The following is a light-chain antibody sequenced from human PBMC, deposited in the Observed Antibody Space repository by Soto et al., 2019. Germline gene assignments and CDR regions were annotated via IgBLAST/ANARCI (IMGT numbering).Light chain of an antibody. CDR3: QQYSHLVT. CDR1: QTISTL. J-gene: IGKJ2*01. V-gene: IGKV1-5*01. CDR2: DAS. Sequence: IQMTQSPSTLSAPVGDRVTITCQASQTISTLLAWFQHNPGKAPNLLIYDASNLESGVPSRFSGSGSGTEFTLTISRLQSDDSATYFFQQYSHLVTFGQGTKLEIK.